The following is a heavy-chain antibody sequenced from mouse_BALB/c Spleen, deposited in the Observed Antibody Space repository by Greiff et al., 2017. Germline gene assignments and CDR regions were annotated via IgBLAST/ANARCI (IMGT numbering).Heavy chain of an antibody. CDR2: IAPGSGST. CDR3: ARSGLRKVDY. J-gene: IGHJ2*01. V-gene: IGHV1S41*01. CDR1: GYTFTSYW. D-gene: IGHD2-4*01. Sequence: DLVKPGASVKLSCKASGYTFTSYWINWIKQRPGQGLEWIGRIAPGSGSTYYNEMFKGKATLTVDTSSSTAYMQLSSLTSDDSAVYFCARSGLRKVDYWGQGTTLTVSS.